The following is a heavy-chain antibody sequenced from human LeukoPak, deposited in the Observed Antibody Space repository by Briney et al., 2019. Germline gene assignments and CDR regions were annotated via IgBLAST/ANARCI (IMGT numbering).Heavy chain of an antibody. V-gene: IGHV3-30-3*01. CDR2: ISYDGSNK. CDR3: ARDLYGRRVLSIAARSPPDV. Sequence: PGGSLRLSCAASGFTFSSYAMHWVRQAPGKGLEWVAVISYDGSNKYYADSVKGRFTISRDNSKNTLYLQMNNLRAEDTAVYYCARDLYGRRVLSIAARSPPDVWGQGTTVTVSS. J-gene: IGHJ6*02. D-gene: IGHD6-6*01. CDR1: GFTFSSYA.